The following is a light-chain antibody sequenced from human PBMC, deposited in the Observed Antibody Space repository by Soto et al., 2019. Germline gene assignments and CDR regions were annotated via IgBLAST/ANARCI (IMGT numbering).Light chain of an antibody. Sequence: SALTQPASVSGSPGQSITISCTGTSSDVGAYNYVSWYQRHPGKAPKLMIYDVSNRPSGVSNRFSGSKSGNTASLTISGLQAEDEADYYCSSYTSSSTPYVFGTGTKLTVL. J-gene: IGLJ1*01. CDR1: SSDVGAYNY. CDR3: SSYTSSSTPYV. V-gene: IGLV2-14*01. CDR2: DVS.